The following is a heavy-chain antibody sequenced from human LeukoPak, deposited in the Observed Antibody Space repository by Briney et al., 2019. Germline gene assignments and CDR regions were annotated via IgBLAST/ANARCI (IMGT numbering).Heavy chain of an antibody. V-gene: IGHV1-69*01. Sequence: ASVTVSCKASGGTFSSYAISWVRQAPGQGLEWMGGIIPIFGTANYAQKFQGRVTITADESTSTAYMELSSLRSEDTAVYYCARGTPATAIYFDYWGQGTLVTVSS. CDR1: GGTFSSYA. CDR2: IIPIFGTA. J-gene: IGHJ4*02. D-gene: IGHD5-12*01. CDR3: ARGTPATAIYFDY.